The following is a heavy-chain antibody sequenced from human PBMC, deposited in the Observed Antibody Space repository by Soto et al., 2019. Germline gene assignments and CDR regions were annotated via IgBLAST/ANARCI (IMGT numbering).Heavy chain of an antibody. CDR2: IYFSGSA. D-gene: IGHD5-12*01. Sequence: SETLSLTCTVSGCSITSYYWSWIRQPPGKGLEWIGYIYFSGSANYNPSLKSRVTISVDTSKNQFSLKLSSVTAADTAVYYCARRYSGYDDYWGQGTLVTVSS. J-gene: IGHJ4*02. CDR1: GCSITSYY. CDR3: ARRYSGYDDY. V-gene: IGHV4-59*08.